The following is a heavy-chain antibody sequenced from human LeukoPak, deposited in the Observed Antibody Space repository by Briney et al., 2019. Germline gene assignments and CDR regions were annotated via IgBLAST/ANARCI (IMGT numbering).Heavy chain of an antibody. D-gene: IGHD4-17*01. CDR1: GFTFSSYA. J-gene: IGHJ4*02. V-gene: IGHV3-23*01. CDR2: ISGSGGST. Sequence: GGSLRLSCTASGFTFSSYAMSWVRQAPGKGLEWVSAISGSGGSTYYADSVKGRFTISRDNSKNTLYLQTNSLRAEDTAVYYCAKSTTVTSSFDYWGQGTLVTVSS. CDR3: AKSTTVTSSFDY.